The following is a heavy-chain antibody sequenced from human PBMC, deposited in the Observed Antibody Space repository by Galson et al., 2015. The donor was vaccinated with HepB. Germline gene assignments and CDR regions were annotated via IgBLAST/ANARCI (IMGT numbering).Heavy chain of an antibody. CDR1: GFTFSDYY. CDR3: SRTLPGIDLDY. D-gene: IGHD3-3*02. CDR2: ISETDDTT. V-gene: IGHV3-23*01. J-gene: IGHJ4*02. Sequence: SLRLSCAASGFTFSDYYMSWVRQAPGKGLEWVSGISETDDTTYYADSVKGRFTISRDNSKNMLYLQMDSLKTEDTAVYYCSRTLPGIDLDYWGQGTLVTVSS.